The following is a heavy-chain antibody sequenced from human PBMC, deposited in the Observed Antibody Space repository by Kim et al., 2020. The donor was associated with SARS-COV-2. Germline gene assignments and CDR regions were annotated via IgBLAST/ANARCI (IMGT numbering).Heavy chain of an antibody. D-gene: IGHD3-3*01. CDR2: IHPSDSDT. Sequence: GESLKISCKGSGYDFARYWIAWVRQMPGKGLEWMGIIHPSDSDTRYSPSFQGQVTISVDKSISAAFLQWSSLKASDTAMYYCARSTVFGAINIGHWGQGSLVTVSS. CDR3: ARSTVFGAINIGH. J-gene: IGHJ4*02. CDR1: GYDFARYW. V-gene: IGHV5-51*01.